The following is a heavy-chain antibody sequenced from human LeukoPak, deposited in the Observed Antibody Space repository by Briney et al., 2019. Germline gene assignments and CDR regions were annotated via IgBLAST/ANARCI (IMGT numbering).Heavy chain of an antibody. J-gene: IGHJ5*02. D-gene: IGHD6-19*01. CDR1: GFTFSSYG. CDR2: ICYDGSNK. CDR3: ATDRSCIAVANCDWFDP. Sequence: GGSLRLSCAASGFTFSSYGMHWVRQAPGKGLEWVAVICYDGSNKYYADSVKGRFTISRDNSKNTLYLQMNSLKTEDTAVYYCATDRSCIAVANCDWFDPWGQGTLVTVSS. V-gene: IGHV3-33*01.